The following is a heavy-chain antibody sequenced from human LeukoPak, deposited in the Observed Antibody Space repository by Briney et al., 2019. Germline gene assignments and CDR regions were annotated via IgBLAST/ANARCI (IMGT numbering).Heavy chain of an antibody. CDR3: ARERSGYYDY. D-gene: IGHD3-3*01. V-gene: IGHV4-59*01. CDR2: IYYSGST. Sequence: SETLSLTCTVSGGSISSYYWSWIRQPPGKRLEWIGYIYYSGSTNYNPSLKSRVTISVDTSKNQFSLKLSSVTAADTAVYYCARERSGYYDYWGQGTLVTVSS. J-gene: IGHJ4*02. CDR1: GGSISSYY.